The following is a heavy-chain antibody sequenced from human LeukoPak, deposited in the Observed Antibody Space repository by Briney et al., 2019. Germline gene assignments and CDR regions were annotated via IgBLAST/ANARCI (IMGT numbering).Heavy chain of an antibody. J-gene: IGHJ6*03. D-gene: IGHD3-10*01. Sequence: SETLSLTCTVSGGSISSYYWSWIRQPPGKGLEWIGYIYYSGSTNYNPSLKSRVTISVDTSKNQFSLKLSSVTAADTAVYYCARGSLRGYMDVWGKGTTVTVSS. CDR2: IYYSGST. CDR3: ARGSLRGYMDV. CDR1: GGSISSYY. V-gene: IGHV4-59*01.